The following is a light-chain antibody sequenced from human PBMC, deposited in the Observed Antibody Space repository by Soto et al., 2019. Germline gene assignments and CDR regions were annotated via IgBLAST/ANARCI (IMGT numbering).Light chain of an antibody. CDR3: QQYGSSGT. CDR2: WAS. CDR1: QSVLYSPDRRNY. V-gene: IGKV4-1*01. J-gene: IGKJ1*01. Sequence: DIVMTQSPDSLAVSLGERATINCKSSQSVLYSPDRRNYLAWYQQKPGQPPKLLISWASSRESGVPDRFSGRGSGTDFTLTISRLEPEDFAVYYCQQYGSSGTFGQGTKVESK.